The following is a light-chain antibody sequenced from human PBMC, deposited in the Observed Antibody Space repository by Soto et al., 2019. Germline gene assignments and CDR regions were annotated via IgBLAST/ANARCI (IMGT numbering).Light chain of an antibody. CDR1: QGVSSY. CDR3: QQRSNS. V-gene: IGKV3-11*01. J-gene: IGKJ3*01. Sequence: EIVLTQSPATLSLSPGERATLSCRASQGVSSYLALYQQKPGQAPRLLIYDASNRATGIPARFSGSGSGTDFTLTISSLEPEDFAVYYCQQRSNSFGPGTKVDIK. CDR2: DAS.